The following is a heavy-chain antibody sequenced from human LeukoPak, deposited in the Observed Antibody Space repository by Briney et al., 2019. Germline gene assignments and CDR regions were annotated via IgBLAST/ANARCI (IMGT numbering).Heavy chain of an antibody. Sequence: GGSLRLSCAASGFTFDDYAMHWVRQAPGKGLEWVSGISWNSGSIGYADSVKGRFTISRDNAKNSLYLQMNSLRAEDTALYYCAKAILRYFDRHPFDYWGQGTLVTVSS. CDR2: ISWNSGSI. J-gene: IGHJ4*02. CDR3: AKAILRYFDRHPFDY. D-gene: IGHD3-9*01. V-gene: IGHV3-9*01. CDR1: GFTFDDYA.